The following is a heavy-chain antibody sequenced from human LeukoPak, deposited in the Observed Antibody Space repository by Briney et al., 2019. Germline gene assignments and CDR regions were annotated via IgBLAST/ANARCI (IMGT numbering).Heavy chain of an antibody. V-gene: IGHV3-30*04. J-gene: IGHJ6*04. CDR1: GFTFSSYA. Sequence: GRSLRLSCAASGFTFSSYAMHWVRQAPGKGLEWVAVISYDGSNKYYADSVKGRFTISRDSAKNMLFLQMNRLRAEDTAVYYCAKSPYFYNSGRSVDVWGKGTTVTVSS. CDR3: AKSPYFYNSGRSVDV. CDR2: ISYDGSNK. D-gene: IGHD3-10*01.